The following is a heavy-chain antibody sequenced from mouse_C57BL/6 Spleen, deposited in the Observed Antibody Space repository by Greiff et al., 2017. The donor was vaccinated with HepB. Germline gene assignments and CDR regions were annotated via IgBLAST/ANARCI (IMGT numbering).Heavy chain of an antibody. V-gene: IGHV5-17*01. D-gene: IGHD5-5*01. CDR2: ISSGSSTI. Sequence: EVKLVESGGGLVKPGGSLKLSCAASGFTFSDYGMHWVRQAPEKGLEWVAYISSGSSTIYYADTVKGRFTISRDNAKNTLFLQMTSLRSEDTAMYYCARGTTLRGPFDYWGQGTTLTVSS. CDR1: GFTFSDYG. J-gene: IGHJ2*01. CDR3: ARGTTLRGPFDY.